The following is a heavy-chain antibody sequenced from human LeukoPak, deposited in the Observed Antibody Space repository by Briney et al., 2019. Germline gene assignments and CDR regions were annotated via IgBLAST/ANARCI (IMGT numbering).Heavy chain of an antibody. J-gene: IGHJ4*02. Sequence: GGSLRPSCAASGFTFSSYAMSWVRQAPGKGLEWVSAISGSGGSTYYADSVKGRFTISRDNSKNTLYLQMNSLRAEDTAVYYCAKLGSEREHKWLRGQGPFDYWGQGTLVTVSS. CDR3: AKLGSEREHKWLRGQGPFDY. V-gene: IGHV3-23*01. CDR1: GFTFSSYA. CDR2: ISGSGGST. D-gene: IGHD3-22*01.